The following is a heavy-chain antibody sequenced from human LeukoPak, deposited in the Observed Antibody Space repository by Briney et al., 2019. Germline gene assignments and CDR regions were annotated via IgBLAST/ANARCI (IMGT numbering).Heavy chain of an antibody. J-gene: IGHJ4*02. D-gene: IGHD6-19*01. CDR1: GYSFTSYW. CDR2: IYPGDSDT. V-gene: IGHV5-51*01. CDR3: ARHEYSSGWLQGLHY. Sequence: GESLKISCKGSGYSFTSYWIGWVRQMPGKGLEWMGIIYPGDSDTRYSPSFQGQVTISADKSISTAYLQWSSLKASDTAMYYCARHEYSSGWLQGLHYWGQGTLVTVSS.